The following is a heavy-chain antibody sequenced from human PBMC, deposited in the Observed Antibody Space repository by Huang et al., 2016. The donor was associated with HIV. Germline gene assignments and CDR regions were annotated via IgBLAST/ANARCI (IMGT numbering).Heavy chain of an antibody. J-gene: IGHJ4*02. CDR1: GGSVSSGDYY. V-gene: IGHV4-61*08. Sequence: QVHLQESGPGLVKPSETLFLTCTVSGGSVSSGDYYWSWVRQPPGKGLEWIAYAYDDGSTNYNPSLESRLSMSVDTSRNQFSLKLRSVTAADTAVYYCSRINYAKTTYYLDFDFWGQGTLVTVSS. D-gene: IGHD3-22*01. CDR3: SRINYAKTTYYLDFDF. CDR2: AYDDGST.